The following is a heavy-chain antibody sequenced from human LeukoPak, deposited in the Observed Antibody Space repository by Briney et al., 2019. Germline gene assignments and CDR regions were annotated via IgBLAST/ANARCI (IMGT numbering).Heavy chain of an antibody. D-gene: IGHD2-8*02. V-gene: IGHV3-74*01. CDR2: INEDGSSI. J-gene: IGHJ4*02. CDR3: ARDQIYCTGGYCYFEY. Sequence: GALRLSCAVSGFTFSSYWMHWVRQVPGKGLVWVSRINEDGSSISYADSVKGRFTISRDNAKNTLYLQMNSLRVEDSAVYYSARDQIYCTGGYCYFEYWGQGTLVTVSS. CDR1: GFTFSSYW.